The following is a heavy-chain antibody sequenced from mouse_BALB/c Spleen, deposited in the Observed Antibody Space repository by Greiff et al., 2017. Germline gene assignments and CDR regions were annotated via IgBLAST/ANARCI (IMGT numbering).Heavy chain of an antibody. J-gene: IGHJ2*01. V-gene: IGHV5-6-5*01. D-gene: IGHD2-4*01. CDR2: ISSGGST. CDR3: ARGGRKGLPYFDY. CDR1: GFTFSSYA. Sequence: EVQLVESGGGLVKPGGSLKLSCAASGFTFSSYAMSWVRQTPEKRLEWVASISSGGSTYYPDSVKGRFTISRDNARNILYLQMSSLRSEDTAMYYCARGGRKGLPYFDYWGQGTTLTVSS.